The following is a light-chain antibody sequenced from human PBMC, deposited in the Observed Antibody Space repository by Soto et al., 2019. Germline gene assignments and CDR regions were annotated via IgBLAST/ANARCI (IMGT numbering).Light chain of an antibody. CDR3: QQYGGSRK. V-gene: IGKV3-20*01. CDR2: GAS. Sequence: TVLTHSPVTLSFSPLDIATLSFRAIQSVRNNYLAWLQQKPGQAPSLLISGASTRATGVPDRFSGIGSGTDFTPTTSRLEPEDFAVYYCQQYGGSRKFGQRNXVEIK. CDR1: QSVRNNY. J-gene: IGKJ1*01.